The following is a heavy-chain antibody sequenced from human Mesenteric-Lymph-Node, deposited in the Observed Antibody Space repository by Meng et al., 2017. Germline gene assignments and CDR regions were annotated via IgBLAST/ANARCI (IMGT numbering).Heavy chain of an antibody. CDR2: FYHSGST. CDR1: GGSVSSGGYY. Sequence: QVHLQESRPGLVKPSETLSGTCSVSGGSVSSGGYYWSWIRQTPGKALEWIGYFYHSGSTDYNPSLKSRVTILADTSKNQFSLKLSSVTAADTAVYYCARKRIAVAGPSYWYFDLWGRGTLVTVSS. V-gene: IGHV4-61*08. D-gene: IGHD6-19*01. J-gene: IGHJ2*01. CDR3: ARKRIAVAGPSYWYFDL.